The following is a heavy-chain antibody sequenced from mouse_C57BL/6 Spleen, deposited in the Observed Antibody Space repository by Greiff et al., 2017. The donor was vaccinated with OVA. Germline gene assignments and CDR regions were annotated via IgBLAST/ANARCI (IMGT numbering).Heavy chain of an antibody. J-gene: IGHJ3*01. Sequence: EVQLQQSGPELVKPGASVKIPCKASGYTFTDYNMDWVKQSHGKSLEWIGDINPNNGGTIYNQKFKGKATLTVDKSSSTAYMERRSLTSEDTAVYYCARPIGGNYDGYYSYAYWGQGTLVTVSA. V-gene: IGHV1-18*01. CDR2: INPNNGGT. CDR3: ARPIGGNYDGYYSYAY. D-gene: IGHD2-3*01. CDR1: GYTFTDYN.